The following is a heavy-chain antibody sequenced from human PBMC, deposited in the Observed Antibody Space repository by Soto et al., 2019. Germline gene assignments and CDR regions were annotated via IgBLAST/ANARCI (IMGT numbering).Heavy chain of an antibody. V-gene: IGHV4-59*01. CDR3: ARVRYGDYFYYDY. CDR1: GGSFSGYY. J-gene: IGHJ4*02. CDR2: IYYSGST. D-gene: IGHD4-17*01. Sequence: SETLSLTCAVYGGSFSGYYWSWIRQPPGKGLEWIGYIYYSGSTNYNPSLKSRVTISVDTSKNQFSLKLSSVTAADTAVYYCARVRYGDYFYYDYWGQGTLVTVSS.